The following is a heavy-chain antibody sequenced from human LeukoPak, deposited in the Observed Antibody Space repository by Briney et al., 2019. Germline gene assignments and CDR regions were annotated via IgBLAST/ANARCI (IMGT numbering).Heavy chain of an antibody. CDR1: GGTFSSHA. J-gene: IGHJ4*02. CDR2: IIPIFGTT. CDR3: ARGDSGYDYGFDN. Sequence: SVKVSCKASGGTFSSHAISWVRQATGQRLEWVGGIIPIFGTTNYAQKFQGRVTITTDESTSTGYMELRSLRSDDTAVYYCARGDSGYDYGFDNWGQGTLVTVSS. D-gene: IGHD5-12*01. V-gene: IGHV1-69*05.